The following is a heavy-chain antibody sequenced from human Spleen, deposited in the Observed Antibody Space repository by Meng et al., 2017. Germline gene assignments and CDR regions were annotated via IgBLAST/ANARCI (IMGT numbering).Heavy chain of an antibody. Sequence: QLQLQESGPGLVKSSETLSLTCPVSGGSISSSTYYWGWIRQPPGKGLEWMGSIDYSGNTYFNPSLKSRVTISVDTSKNQFSLKLSSVTAADTAVYYWARGYCSSTYCQGRFDHWGQGTLVTVSS. CDR2: IDYSGNT. CDR1: GGSISSSTYY. CDR3: ARGYCSSTYCQGRFDH. J-gene: IGHJ5*02. D-gene: IGHD2-2*01. V-gene: IGHV4-39*01.